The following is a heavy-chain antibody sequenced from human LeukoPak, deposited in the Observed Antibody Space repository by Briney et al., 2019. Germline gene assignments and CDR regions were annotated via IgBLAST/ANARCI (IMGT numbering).Heavy chain of an antibody. CDR3: ARRGGSGRSFDY. CDR2: IYYSGST. J-gene: IGHJ4*02. CDR1: GASVSSGGYY. V-gene: IGHV4-61*08. D-gene: IGHD3-10*01. Sequence: SETLSLTCTVSGASVSSGGYYWSWLRQPPGKGLEWIGYIYYSGSTNFNPSLKSRVTISVDTSKNQFSLKVSSVAAADTAVYYCARRGGSGRSFDYWGQGTLVTVSS.